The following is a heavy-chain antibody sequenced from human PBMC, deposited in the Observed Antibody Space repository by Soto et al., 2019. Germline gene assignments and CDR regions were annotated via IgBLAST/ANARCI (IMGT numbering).Heavy chain of an antibody. CDR1: GFTFSSYG. V-gene: IGHV3-33*01. CDR2: IWYDGSNK. Sequence: QVQLVESGGGVVQPGRSLRLSCAASGFTFSSYGMHWVRQAPGKGLEWVAVIWYDGSNKYYADSVKGRFTISRDNSKNTLYLKMNSLRAEDTAVYYCARDNSVVTSYYFDYWGQGTLVTVSS. J-gene: IGHJ4*02. D-gene: IGHD2-21*02. CDR3: ARDNSVVTSYYFDY.